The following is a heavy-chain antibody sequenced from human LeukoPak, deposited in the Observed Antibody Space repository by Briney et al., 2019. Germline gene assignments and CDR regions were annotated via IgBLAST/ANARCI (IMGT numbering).Heavy chain of an antibody. CDR1: GFTFSSYE. J-gene: IGHJ4*02. CDR2: ISGSGGST. Sequence: GGSLRLSCAASGFTFSSYEMNWVRQAPGKGLEWVSAISGSGGSTYYADSVKGRFTISRDNSKNTLYLQMNSLRAEDTAVYYCAKDRRYGGYSYGPFDYWGQGTLVTVSS. CDR3: AKDRRYGGYSYGPFDY. D-gene: IGHD5-18*01. V-gene: IGHV3-23*01.